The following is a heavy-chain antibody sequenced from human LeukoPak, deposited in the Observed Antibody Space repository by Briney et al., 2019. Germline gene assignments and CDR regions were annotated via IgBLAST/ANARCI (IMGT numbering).Heavy chain of an antibody. D-gene: IGHD4-23*01. V-gene: IGHV4-4*07. CDR1: GGSISSYY. Sequence: SETLSLTCTVSGGSISSYYWSWIRQSAGKGLEWIGHIYSTGTNNYNPSLRSRVTLSVDTSKNQLSLKLRSVTAADTAVYYCARVGGNSESYGWFGPWGQGSLVTVSS. CDR3: ARVGGNSESYGWFGP. CDR2: IYSTGTN. J-gene: IGHJ5*02.